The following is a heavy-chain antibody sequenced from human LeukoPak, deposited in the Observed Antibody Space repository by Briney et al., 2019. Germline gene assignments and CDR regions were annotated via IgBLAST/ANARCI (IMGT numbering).Heavy chain of an antibody. CDR1: GRSISSYY. J-gene: IGHJ5*02. CDR3: AREWGRFDP. CDR2: IYTSGTT. Sequence: SETLSLTCTVSGRSISSYYWSCNRHPAGKGLEWIGPIYTSGTTNFNPSLKSRVTIPVDTSKNQFFLKLSSVTAADSAVYNCAREWGRFDPWGQGTLVTVSS. D-gene: IGHD7-27*01. V-gene: IGHV4-4*07.